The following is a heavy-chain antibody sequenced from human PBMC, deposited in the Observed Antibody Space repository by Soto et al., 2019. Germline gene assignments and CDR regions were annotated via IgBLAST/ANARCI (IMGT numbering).Heavy chain of an antibody. J-gene: IGHJ5*02. CDR2: ISPYKGNT. D-gene: IGHD1-26*01. CDR3: ARAIVGPTTTGWLDP. CDR1: GYTFSSIG. V-gene: IGHV1-18*01. Sequence: ASVKVSCKASGYTFSSIGISWVRQAPGQGLEWMGWISPYKGNTHYAQKFQGRVTITADESTSTAYMELSSLRFEDTAVYYCARAIVGPTTTGWLDPWGQGTLVTVSS.